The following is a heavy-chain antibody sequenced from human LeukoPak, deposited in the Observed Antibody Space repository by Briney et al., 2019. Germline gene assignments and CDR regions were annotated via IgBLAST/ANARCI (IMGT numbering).Heavy chain of an antibody. D-gene: IGHD1-1*01. J-gene: IGHJ4*02. CDR1: GSTFSIYR. CDR2: ISGGSSTI. V-gene: IGHV3-48*01. CDR3: ARGTGTDFDY. Sequence: GGSLRLSCAASGSTFSIYRMNWVRQAPGKGLEWVSYISGGSSTIYHADSVKGRFTISRDNAKNSLYLQMNSLRAEDTAVYYCARGTGTDFDYWGQGTLVTVSS.